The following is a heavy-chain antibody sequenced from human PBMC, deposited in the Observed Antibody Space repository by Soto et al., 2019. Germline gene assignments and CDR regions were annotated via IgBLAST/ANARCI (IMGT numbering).Heavy chain of an antibody. V-gene: IGHV4-34*01. CDR3: ARRYGYAFDI. CDR2: INHSGST. Sequence: SETLSLTCAVYGGSFSGYYWTWIRQPPGTGLEWIWEINHSGSTNYNPSLKSRVTISVDTSKNQFSLKLSSVTAADTAVYYCARRYGYAFDIWGQGTMVTVSS. CDR1: GGSFSGYY. J-gene: IGHJ3*02. D-gene: IGHD4-17*01.